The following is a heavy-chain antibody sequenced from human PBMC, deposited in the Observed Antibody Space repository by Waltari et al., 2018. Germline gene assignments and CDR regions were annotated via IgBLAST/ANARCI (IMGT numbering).Heavy chain of an antibody. CDR3: ARLANYDFWSGYPFDY. J-gene: IGHJ4*02. CDR1: GYSISSGYY. D-gene: IGHD3-3*01. V-gene: IGHV4-38-2*01. CDR2: IYHSGRT. Sequence: QVQLQESGPGLVKPSETLSLTCAVSGYSISSGYYWGWIRQPPGKGLEWIGGIYHSGRTYYNPSLKSRVTISVDTSKNQFSLKLSSVTAADTAVYYCARLANYDFWSGYPFDYWGQGTLVTVSS.